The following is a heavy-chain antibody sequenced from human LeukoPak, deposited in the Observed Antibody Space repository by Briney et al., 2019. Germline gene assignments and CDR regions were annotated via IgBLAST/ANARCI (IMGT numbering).Heavy chain of an antibody. J-gene: IGHJ4*02. CDR3: ASSSMSYGKNPFDY. V-gene: IGHV3-7*01. CDR1: GFLFSKYW. CDR2: IKEDDSEI. Sequence: GGSLRLSCAASGFLFSKYWMTWVCQAPGKGLEWVANIKEDDSEIYYVESVKGRFTISRDNAKNSLYLEMSSLRVEDTAVYYCASSSMSYGKNPFDYWGQGTLVTVSS. D-gene: IGHD5-18*01.